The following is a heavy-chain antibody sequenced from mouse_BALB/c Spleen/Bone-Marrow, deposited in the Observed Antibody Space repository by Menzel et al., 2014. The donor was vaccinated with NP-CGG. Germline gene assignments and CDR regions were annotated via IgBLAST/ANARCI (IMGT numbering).Heavy chain of an antibody. CDR3: VRKYGKGGDY. CDR2: IDPSDSET. CDR1: GYTFTGYW. V-gene: IGHV1-61*01. D-gene: IGHD2-10*02. J-gene: IGHJ2*01. Sequence: VKLQESGAELVRPGASVKLSCKASGYTFTGYWMNWVKQRPGQGLEWIGMIDPSDSETHHNEMFKDKATLTVDKSSSTVYVQFSGLTSEDSAVYYCVRKYGKGGDYWGQGTTLTVSS.